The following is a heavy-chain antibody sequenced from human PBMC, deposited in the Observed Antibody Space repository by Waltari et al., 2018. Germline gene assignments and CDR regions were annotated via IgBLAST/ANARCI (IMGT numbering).Heavy chain of an antibody. V-gene: IGHV4-31*03. CDR1: GGSIRSGCYY. CDR3: ARVGHDFWSGYYYYFDY. CDR2: IYYIGST. Sequence: QVQLQESGPGLVKPSQTLSLTCTVSGGSIRSGCYYWSWIRPPPGKGLAGIGYIYYIGSTYYNPSLKSRVTISVDTSKNQFSLKLSSVTAADTAVYYCARVGHDFWSGYYYYFDYWGQGTLVTVSS. J-gene: IGHJ4*02. D-gene: IGHD3-3*01.